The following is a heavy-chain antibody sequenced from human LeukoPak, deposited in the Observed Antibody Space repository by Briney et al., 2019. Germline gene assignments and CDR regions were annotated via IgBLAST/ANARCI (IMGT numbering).Heavy chain of an antibody. CDR1: GGSISSYY. V-gene: IGHV4-4*09. Sequence: SETLSLTCTVSGGSISSYYWSWIRQPPGKGLEWIGYIYTSGSTNYNPSLKSRVTISVDTSKNQFSLKLSSVTAADTAVYYCARSKSSSWLYYYYYMDVWGKGTTVTVSS. CDR2: IYTSGST. CDR3: ARSKSSSWLYYYYYMDV. J-gene: IGHJ6*03. D-gene: IGHD6-13*01.